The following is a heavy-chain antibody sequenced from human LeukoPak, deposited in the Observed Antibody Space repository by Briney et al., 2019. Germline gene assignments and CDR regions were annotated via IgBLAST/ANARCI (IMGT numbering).Heavy chain of an antibody. CDR3: TLRDTSSWFDP. D-gene: IGHD2/OR15-2a*01. CDR2: IRSKAHNHAT. V-gene: IGHV3-73*01. Sequence: GGSLRLSCAASGITFSGSAMHWVRQASGKGLEWVGRIRSKAHNHATAYAASVKGRFTISRDESKNTAYLQMNSLKIEDTAVYYCTLRDTSSWFDPWGQGTLVTVSS. CDR1: GITFSGSA. J-gene: IGHJ5*02.